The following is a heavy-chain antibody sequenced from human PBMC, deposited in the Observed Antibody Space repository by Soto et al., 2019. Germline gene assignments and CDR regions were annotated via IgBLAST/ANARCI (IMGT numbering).Heavy chain of an antibody. Sequence: EVQLLESGGGLVQPGGSLRLSCAASGFTFSNYAMTWVRQAPGKGLEWVSTITGNGVTTYYAVSMKGRFTISRDNFKXXXXXXXXXXXXXXXXXXXXXXXXXXXXXXXSPGENWFDTWGQGTLVTVSS. CDR2: ITGNGVTT. CDR3: XXXXXXXXXXXSPGENWFDT. J-gene: IGHJ5*02. V-gene: IGHV3-23*01. CDR1: GFTFSNYA.